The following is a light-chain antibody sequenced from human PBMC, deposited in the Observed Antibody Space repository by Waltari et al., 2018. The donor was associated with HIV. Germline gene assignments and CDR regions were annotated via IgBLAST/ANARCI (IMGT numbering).Light chain of an antibody. Sequence: SVLTQPPSASGTPGQKVTIPCSGSSSNLGSNSVFWYQQLPGAAPKLLIYTDTQRPSGVPDRFSGSKSGTSASLAISGLRSEDEAVYSCATWDDSLNGVLFGGGTNLNVL. J-gene: IGLJ2*01. CDR3: ATWDDSLNGVL. CDR1: SSNLGSNS. V-gene: IGLV1-47*01. CDR2: TDT.